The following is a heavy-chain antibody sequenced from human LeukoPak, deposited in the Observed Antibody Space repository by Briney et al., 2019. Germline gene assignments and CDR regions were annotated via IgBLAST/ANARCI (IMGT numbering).Heavy chain of an antibody. V-gene: IGHV6-1*01. Sequence: SQTLSLTCAISGDSVSSKSATWNWIRQSPSIGLKWLGRTYYRSRWYNDYAASVKSRIIINPDTSKNQFSLQLNSVTPDDTAVYYCARADDYYGMDVWGQGTTVTVSS. CDR1: GDSVSSKSAT. CDR2: TYYRSRWYN. J-gene: IGHJ6*02. CDR3: ARADDYYGMDV.